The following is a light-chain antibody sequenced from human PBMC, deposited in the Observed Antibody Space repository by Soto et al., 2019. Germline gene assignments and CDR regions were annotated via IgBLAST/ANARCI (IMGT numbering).Light chain of an antibody. J-gene: IGKJ4*01. CDR3: QQFSSYPLT. V-gene: IGKV3-20*01. CDR2: DAS. CDR1: QTVRNNY. Sequence: EIVMTQSPATLSVSPGERATLSCRASQTVRNNYLAWYQQKPGQAPRLLIYDASSRATGIPDRFSGGGSGTDFTLTISRLEPEDFAVYYCQQFSSYPLTFGGGTTVDI.